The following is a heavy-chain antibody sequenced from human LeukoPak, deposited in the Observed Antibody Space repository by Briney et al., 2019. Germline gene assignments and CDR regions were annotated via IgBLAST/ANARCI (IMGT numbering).Heavy chain of an antibody. V-gene: IGHV3-66*01. D-gene: IGHD1-26*01. J-gene: IGHJ5*02. CDR3: ARDMGGGNWFDP. Sequence: GGSLRLSCAASGFTFSSYSMNWVRQAPGKGLEWVSVIYSGGSAYYADSVKGRFTISRDNSKNTLYLQMNSLRAEDTAVYYCARDMGGGNWFDPWGQGTLVTVSS. CDR2: IYSGGSA. CDR1: GFTFSSYS.